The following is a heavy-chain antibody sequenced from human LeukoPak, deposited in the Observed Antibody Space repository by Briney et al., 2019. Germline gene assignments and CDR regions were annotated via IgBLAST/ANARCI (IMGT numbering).Heavy chain of an antibody. J-gene: IGHJ4*02. Sequence: GGSLRFSCAASGFTFSSYAMSWVRQAPGKGLEWVSAISVGGGSTYCADSVKGRFTMSRDYSKNTLYLHMNSLRAEDTAVYYCAKVEAARPGGHLVGWGQGTLVTVSS. V-gene: IGHV3-23*01. CDR1: GFTFSSYA. CDR2: ISVGGGST. CDR3: AKVEAARPGGHLVG. D-gene: IGHD6-6*01.